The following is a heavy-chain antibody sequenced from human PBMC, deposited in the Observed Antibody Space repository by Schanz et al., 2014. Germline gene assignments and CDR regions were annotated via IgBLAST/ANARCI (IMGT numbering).Heavy chain of an antibody. V-gene: IGHV4-31*03. Sequence: QVQLQESGPGLVEPSQTLSLTCTVSGDSISSAYWSWIRQHPGKGLEWIGFIYYRGNTYYNLSLKSRVSISLDPSKTQFFLNLNSLTAADTAVYYCARVPEPGWFDPWGQGTLVTVSS. CDR1: GDSISSAY. D-gene: IGHD1-26*01. J-gene: IGHJ5*02. CDR2: IYYRGNT. CDR3: ARVPEPGWFDP.